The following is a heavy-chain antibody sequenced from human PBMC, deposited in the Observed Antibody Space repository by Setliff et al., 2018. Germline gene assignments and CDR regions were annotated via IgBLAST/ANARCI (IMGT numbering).Heavy chain of an antibody. CDR1: GFTFSSEA. Sequence: GGSLRLSCAASGFTFSSEAMTWVRQAPGKGLEWVSAISGSGDSTFYADSVKGRFTISRDNSKNTLYLQMNSLTAEDTAVYYCANGMFYDFWSNYPYYFGMDVWGQGTTVTVSS. CDR3: ANGMFYDFWSNYPYYFGMDV. D-gene: IGHD3-3*01. CDR2: ISGSGDST. V-gene: IGHV3-23*01. J-gene: IGHJ6*02.